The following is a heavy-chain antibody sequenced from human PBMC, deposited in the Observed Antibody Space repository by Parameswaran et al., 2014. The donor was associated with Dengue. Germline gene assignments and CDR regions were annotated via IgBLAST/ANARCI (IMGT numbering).Heavy chain of an antibody. D-gene: IGHD6-13*01. J-gene: IGHJ4*02. CDR2: IYHSGST. CDR3: ARVEPYSNTGYFDS. V-gene: IGHV4-4*02. Sequence: WIRQPPGKGLEWIGEIYHSGSTDYTPSLRSRVTISIDKSKNQFSLKLSSVTAADTAVYYCARVEPYSNTGYFDSWGQGTLVTVSS.